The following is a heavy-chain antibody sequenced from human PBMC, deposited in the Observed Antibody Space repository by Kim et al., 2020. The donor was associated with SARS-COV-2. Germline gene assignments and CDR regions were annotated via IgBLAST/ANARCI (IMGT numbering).Heavy chain of an antibody. J-gene: IGHJ6*02. CDR1: GGSISSYY. Sequence: SETLSLTCTVSGGSISSYYWSWIRQPAGKGLEWIGRIYTSGSTNYNPSLKSRVTMSVDTSKNQFSLKLSSVTAADTAVYYCARDRQIVGATHYYYYGMDVWGQGTTVTVSS. D-gene: IGHD1-26*01. CDR2: IYTSGST. V-gene: IGHV4-4*07. CDR3: ARDRQIVGATHYYYYGMDV.